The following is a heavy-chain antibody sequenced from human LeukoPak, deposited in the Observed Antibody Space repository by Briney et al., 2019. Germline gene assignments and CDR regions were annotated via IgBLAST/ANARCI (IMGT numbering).Heavy chain of an antibody. CDR2: INSNNGDT. CDR3: ARDGDGYNLD. CDR1: GYTFTGYY. J-gene: IGHJ4*02. Sequence: APVKPCCKASGYTFTGYYLHWVRQAPGQGLEWVGGINSNNGDTHYAQNFQGRVTMTRDTSISTAYMELSRLGSDDTAVYYCARDGDGYNLDWGQGTLV. D-gene: IGHD5-24*01. V-gene: IGHV1-2*02.